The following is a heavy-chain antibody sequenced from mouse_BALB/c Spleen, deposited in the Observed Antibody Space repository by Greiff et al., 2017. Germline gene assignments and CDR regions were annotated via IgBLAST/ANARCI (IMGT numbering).Heavy chain of an antibody. CDR2: ISNGGGST. J-gene: IGHJ1*01. CDR1: GFTFSSYT. Sequence: EVKVEESGGGLVQPGGSLKLSCAASGFTFSSYTMSWVRQTPEKRLEWVAYISNGGGSTYYPDTVKGRFTISRDNAKNTLYLQMSSLKSEDTAMYYCARHRGGNYWYFDVWGAGTTVTVSS. CDR3: ARHRGGNYWYFDV. V-gene: IGHV5-12-2*01. D-gene: IGHD1-1*02.